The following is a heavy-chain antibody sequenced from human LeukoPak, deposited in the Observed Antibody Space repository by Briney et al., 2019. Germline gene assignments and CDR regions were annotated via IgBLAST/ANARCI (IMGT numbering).Heavy chain of an antibody. CDR2: ITSSSSYI. V-gene: IGHV3-21*01. Sequence: GGSLRLSCTVSGFTFSSYSMNWVRQAPGKGLEWVSSITSSSSYIYYADSVKGRFTISRDNAKNSLYLQMNSLRAEDTAVYYCARGTINYFDYWGQGTLVTVSS. CDR3: ARGTINYFDY. D-gene: IGHD4/OR15-4a*01. CDR1: GFTFSSYS. J-gene: IGHJ4*02.